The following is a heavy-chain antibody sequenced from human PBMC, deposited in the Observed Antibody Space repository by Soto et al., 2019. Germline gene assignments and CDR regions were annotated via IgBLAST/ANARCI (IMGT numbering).Heavy chain of an antibody. CDR1: GFTFSSYG. CDR2: IWYDGSNK. J-gene: IGHJ6*02. Sequence: QVQLVESGGGVVQPGRSLRLSCAASGFTFSSYGMHWVRQAPGKGLEWVAVIWYDGSNKYYADSVKGRFTISRDTSKNTLYLQMNSLRAEDTAVYYCARAVVYYYYYGMDVWGQGTTVTVSS. V-gene: IGHV3-33*01. CDR3: ARAVVYYYYYGMDV.